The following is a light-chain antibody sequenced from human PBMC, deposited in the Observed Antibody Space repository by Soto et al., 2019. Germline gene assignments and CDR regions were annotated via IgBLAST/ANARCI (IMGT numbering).Light chain of an antibody. J-gene: IGKJ2*01. CDR3: QQYNYWPPAT. Sequence: EIVMTQSPATLSVSPGERATRSCRASHSVSNNLAWYQQKPGQAPRLLIYGASTRATGIPARFSGSGSGTEFTLTISSLQSEDFAVYYCQQYNYWPPATFGQGTKLEIK. CDR1: HSVSNN. CDR2: GAS. V-gene: IGKV3-15*01.